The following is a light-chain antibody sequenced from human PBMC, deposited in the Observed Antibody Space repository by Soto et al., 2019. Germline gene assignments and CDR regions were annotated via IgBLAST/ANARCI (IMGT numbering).Light chain of an antibody. J-gene: IGKJ1*01. Sequence: DIQMTQSPSSLSASVGDRVTITCRAIEDISNYLAWYQQEPGKVPKLLIYGASTLQSEVPSRFSGSGSGTDFTLTISSLQTEDVATYYCQNYNRAPWTFGQGTKVESK. CDR1: EDISNY. CDR2: GAS. V-gene: IGKV1-27*01. CDR3: QNYNRAPWT.